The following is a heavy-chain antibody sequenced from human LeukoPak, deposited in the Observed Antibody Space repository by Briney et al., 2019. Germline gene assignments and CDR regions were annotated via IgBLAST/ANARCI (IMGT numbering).Heavy chain of an antibody. CDR1: GYTLTELS. CDR3: ATVSPKRTYYDFWGGYFGRVKYYGMDV. J-gene: IGHJ6*02. V-gene: IGHV1-24*01. CDR2: FDPEDGET. Sequence: ASVKVSCKVSGYTLTELSMHWVRQAPGKGLEWMGGFDPEDGETIYAQKFQGRVTMTEDTSTDTAYMELSSLRSEDTAVYYCATVSPKRTYYDFWGGYFGRVKYYGMDVWGQGTTVTVSS. D-gene: IGHD3-3*01.